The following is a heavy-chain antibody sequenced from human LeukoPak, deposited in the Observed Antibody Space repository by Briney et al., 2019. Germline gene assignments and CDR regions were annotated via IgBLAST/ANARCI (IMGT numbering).Heavy chain of an antibody. V-gene: IGHV3-74*01. CDR3: AKDLGYSSGWYAIDAFDI. Sequence: PGGSLRLSCAASGFTFSSYWMHWVRQAPGKGLVWVSRINSDGSSTSYADSVKGRFTISRDNSKNTLYLQMNSLRAEDTAVYYCAKDLGYSSGWYAIDAFDIWGQGTMVTVSS. D-gene: IGHD6-19*01. J-gene: IGHJ3*02. CDR1: GFTFSSYW. CDR2: INSDGSST.